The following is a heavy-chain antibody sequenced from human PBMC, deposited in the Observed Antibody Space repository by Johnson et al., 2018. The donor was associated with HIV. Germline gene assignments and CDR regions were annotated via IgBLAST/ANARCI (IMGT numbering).Heavy chain of an antibody. Sequence: QVQLVESGGGVVQPGRSLRLSCVASGFTFSSYGIHWVRQAPGKGLEWVAVIWYDGSNKYYADSVKGRFTISRDNSKNTLSLQINSRGAEDTAVYYCAKSDCSGGGCHSGWRHAFDIWNYGTMVTV. D-gene: IGHD2-15*01. CDR2: IWYDGSNK. V-gene: IGHV3-30*18. J-gene: IGHJ3*02. CDR3: AKSDCSGGGCHSGWRHAFDI. CDR1: GFTFSSYG.